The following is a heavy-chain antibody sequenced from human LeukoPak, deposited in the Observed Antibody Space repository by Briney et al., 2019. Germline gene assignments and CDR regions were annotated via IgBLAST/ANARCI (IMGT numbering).Heavy chain of an antibody. Sequence: ASVRVSCKAAGYTFTSYAMHWVRQAPGQRLEWMGWINAGNGNTKYSQKFQGRVTITRDTSASTAYMELSSLRSEDTAVYYCARGYCSGSSCYHYYYGMDVWGQGTTVTVSS. D-gene: IGHD2-15*01. V-gene: IGHV1-3*01. J-gene: IGHJ6*02. CDR2: INAGNGNT. CDR3: ARGYCSGSSCYHYYYGMDV. CDR1: GYTFTSYA.